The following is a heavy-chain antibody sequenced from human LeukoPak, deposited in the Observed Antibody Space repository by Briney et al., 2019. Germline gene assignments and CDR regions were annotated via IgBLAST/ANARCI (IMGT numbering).Heavy chain of an antibody. V-gene: IGHV3-23*01. J-gene: IGHJ4*02. Sequence: PGGSLRLSCAASRFTFSNAWMSWVRQAPGKGLEWVSEITYSDDSIDYADSVKGRFTISRDNSKNTLYLQTNSLRADDTAVYYCAKGRLPTDYWGQGTLVTVSS. CDR1: RFTFSNAW. CDR2: ITYSDDSI. CDR3: AKGRLPTDY.